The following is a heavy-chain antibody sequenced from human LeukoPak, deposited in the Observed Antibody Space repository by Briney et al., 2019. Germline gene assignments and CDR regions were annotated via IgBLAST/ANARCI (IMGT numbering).Heavy chain of an antibody. CDR3: VRGGMDH. CDR1: GFTFSSFS. V-gene: IGHV3-48*02. CDR2: ISTSSDTI. D-gene: IGHD5-12*01. Sequence: GGSLRLSCAGSGFTFSSFSMNWVRQPPGKGLEWVSYISTSSDTIYYADSVKGRFSVSKDNAKNSLYLQMDSLRDDDTAVYYCVRGGMDHWGQGALVTVSS. J-gene: IGHJ4*02.